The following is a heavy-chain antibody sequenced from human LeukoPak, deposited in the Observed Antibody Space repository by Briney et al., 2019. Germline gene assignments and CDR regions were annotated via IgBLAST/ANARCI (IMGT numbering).Heavy chain of an antibody. CDR2: ISYDGSNK. D-gene: IGHD3-10*01. J-gene: IGHJ6*02. CDR3: AKDYYGSGSYYNDYYGMDV. CDR1: GFTFSSYV. Sequence: GRSLRLSCVASGFTFSSYVMHWVRQAPGKGLEWVAVISYDGSNKYYADSVKGRFTISRDNSKNTLYLQMNSLRAEDTAVYYCAKDYYGSGSYYNDYYGMDVWGQGTTVTVSS. V-gene: IGHV3-30*18.